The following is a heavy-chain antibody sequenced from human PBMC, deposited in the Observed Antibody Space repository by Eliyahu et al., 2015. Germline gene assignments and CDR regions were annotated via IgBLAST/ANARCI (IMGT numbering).Heavy chain of an antibody. D-gene: IGHD6-13*01. Sequence: EVQLVQSGAEVKXPGESLKISXXGSGYSFXSYXSGWVRQMPGXGXEWMGIIYLGDSDTRYSPSFQGQVTISADKSISTAYLQWSSLRASDSAMYYCAVSEGSQKHRSSPKIDHWGQGTLVTVSS. J-gene: IGHJ4*02. CDR1: GYSFXSYX. CDR2: IYLGDSDT. CDR3: AVSEGSQKHRSSPKIDH. V-gene: IGHV5-51*01.